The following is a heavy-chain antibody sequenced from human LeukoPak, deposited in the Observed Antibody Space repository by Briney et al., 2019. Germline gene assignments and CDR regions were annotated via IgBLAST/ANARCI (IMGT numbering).Heavy chain of an antibody. Sequence: ASVKVSCKASGYTFTSYGISWVRQAPGQGLEWMGWISAYNGNTNYAQKFQGRVTMTRDTSTSTVYMELSSLRSEDTAVYYCARDKRGQGWLQLQYFQHWGQGTLVTVYS. CDR1: GYTFTSYG. CDR2: ISAYNGNT. J-gene: IGHJ1*01. CDR3: ARDKRGQGWLQLQYFQH. D-gene: IGHD5-24*01. V-gene: IGHV1-18*01.